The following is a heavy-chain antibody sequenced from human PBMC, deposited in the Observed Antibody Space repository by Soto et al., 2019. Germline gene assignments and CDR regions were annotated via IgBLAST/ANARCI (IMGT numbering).Heavy chain of an antibody. J-gene: IGHJ4*02. Sequence: SXTLSLTCAVAGGSISRYYWSWIRQPPGKGLEWIGYIYYSGSTNYNPSLKSRVTISVDTSKNQFSLKLSSVTAADTAVYYCARERYSSSSVDDWGQGTLVTVS. CDR1: GGSISRYY. CDR2: IYYSGST. D-gene: IGHD6-6*01. CDR3: ARERYSSSSVDD. V-gene: IGHV4-59*01.